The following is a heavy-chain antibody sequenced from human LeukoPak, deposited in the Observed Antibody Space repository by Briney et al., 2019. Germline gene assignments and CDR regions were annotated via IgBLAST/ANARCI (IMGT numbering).Heavy chain of an antibody. CDR2: INSEGSST. Sequence: PGGSLRLSCAASGFTFSSFWMHWVRHAPGKGLVWVSRINSEGSSTSYADSVKGRFTISRDNAKNTLYLQMNSLRAEDTAVYYCAKDKYGGNSGWFDPWGQGTLVTVSS. D-gene: IGHD4-23*01. V-gene: IGHV3-74*01. CDR1: GFTFSSFW. CDR3: AKDKYGGNSGWFDP. J-gene: IGHJ5*02.